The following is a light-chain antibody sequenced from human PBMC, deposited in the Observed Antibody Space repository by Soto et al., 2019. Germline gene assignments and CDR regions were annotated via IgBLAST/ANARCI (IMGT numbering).Light chain of an antibody. Sequence: LTQPASVSGSPGQSITISCTGTSSDIGRYNYVSWYQHHPGKAPQVMIYGVSNRPSGVSYRFSGSKSGNTASLTISGLQAEDEDEYYCSLGTTTSWVFGTGTKVT. CDR2: GVS. V-gene: IGLV2-14*01. J-gene: IGLJ1*01. CDR1: SSDIGRYNY. CDR3: SLGTTTSWV.